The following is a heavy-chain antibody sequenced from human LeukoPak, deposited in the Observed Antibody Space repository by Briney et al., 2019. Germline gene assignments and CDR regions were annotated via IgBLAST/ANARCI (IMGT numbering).Heavy chain of an antibody. CDR1: GGSISGYH. D-gene: IGHD4-17*01. Sequence: PSETLSLTCTVSGGSISGYHWSWIRQPPRKGLEWIGYISYSGSTTYNPSLRSRVTLSVDTSKNQFSLKLISVTAADTAVYYCARGTTVTTYADLWGQGTLVTVSS. CDR2: ISYSGST. J-gene: IGHJ5*02. CDR3: ARGTTVTTYADL. V-gene: IGHV4-59*01.